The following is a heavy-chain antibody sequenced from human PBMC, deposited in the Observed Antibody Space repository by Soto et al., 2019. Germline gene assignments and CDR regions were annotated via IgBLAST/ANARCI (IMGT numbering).Heavy chain of an antibody. V-gene: IGHV4-39*01. J-gene: IGHJ4*02. CDR3: ARRLVVVAAPFFDY. CDR1: GGSISSSSYY. D-gene: IGHD2-15*01. Sequence: PSETLSLTCTVSGGSISSSSYYWGWIRQPPGKGLEWIGSIYYSGSTYYNPSLKSRVTISVDTSKNQFSLKLSSVTAADTAVYYCARRLVVVAAPFFDYWGQGTRVTVSS. CDR2: IYYSGST.